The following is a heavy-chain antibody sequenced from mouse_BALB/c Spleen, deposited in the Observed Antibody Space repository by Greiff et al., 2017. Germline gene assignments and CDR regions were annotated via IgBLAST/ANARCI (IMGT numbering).Heavy chain of an antibody. CDR2: ICSGGST. Sequence: EVKLVESGGGLVKPGGSLTISCAASGFTLSSYAMYWVRQTPEKRLEWVASICSGGSTYYTDSVKGRFTISRDNARNILYLQMSSLRSEDTAMYYCARRKGIYYGNPFAYWGQGTLVTVSA. CDR1: GFTLSSYA. D-gene: IGHD2-1*01. V-gene: IGHV5-6-5*01. J-gene: IGHJ3*01. CDR3: ARRKGIYYGNPFAY.